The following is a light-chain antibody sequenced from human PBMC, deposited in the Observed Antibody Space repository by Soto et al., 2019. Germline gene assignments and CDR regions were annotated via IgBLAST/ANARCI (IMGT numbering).Light chain of an antibody. Sequence: DIAMTQSPAPLSMSPGERTTLAGRASQSISSRLYWFQQKPGQGPKLLIYGASNLQSGVPSRFSGSGSGTDFTLTISSLHPEDLATYYCQQGSTSPLTFGGGTKVDIK. CDR3: QQGSTSPLT. J-gene: IGKJ4*01. CDR2: GAS. V-gene: IGKV1-39*01. CDR1: QSISSR.